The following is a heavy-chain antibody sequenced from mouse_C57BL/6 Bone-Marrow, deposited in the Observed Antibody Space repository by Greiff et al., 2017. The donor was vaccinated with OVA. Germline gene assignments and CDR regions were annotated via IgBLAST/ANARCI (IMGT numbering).Heavy chain of an antibody. CDR1: GYSFTSYY. J-gene: IGHJ4*01. V-gene: IGHV1-66*01. CDR3: AREDYDGYAMDY. CDR2: IYPGSGNT. Sequence: QVQLKQSGPELVKPGASVKISCKASGYSFTSYYIHWVKQRPGQGLEWIGWIYPGSGNTKYNEKFRCKATMQADTSSRAAYMQHSSLTSEDSAVYYCAREDYDGYAMDYWGQGTSVTVSS. D-gene: IGHD2-4*01.